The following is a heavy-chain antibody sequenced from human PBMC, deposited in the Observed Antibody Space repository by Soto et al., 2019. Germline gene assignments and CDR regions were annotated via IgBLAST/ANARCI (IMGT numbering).Heavy chain of an antibody. CDR2: INHSGST. J-gene: IGHJ4*02. D-gene: IGHD3-9*01. V-gene: IGHV4-34*01. CDR3: ARGPTLRYNFDY. CDR1: GGSFSGYY. Sequence: SETLSLTCAVYGGSFSGYYWSWIRQPPGKGLEWIGEINHSGSTNYNPSLKSRVTISVDTSKNQFSLKLSSVTAADTALYYCARGPTLRYNFDYWGQGTLVTSP.